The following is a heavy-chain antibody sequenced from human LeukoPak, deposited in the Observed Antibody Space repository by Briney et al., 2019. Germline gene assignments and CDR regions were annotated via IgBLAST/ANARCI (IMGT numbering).Heavy chain of an antibody. CDR2: FDPEDGET. V-gene: IGHV1-24*01. D-gene: IGHD3-3*01. Sequence: ASVTVSCTVFGYTLTELSMHWVRQAPGKGLEWMGGFDPEDGETIYAQKFQGRVTMTEDTSTDTAYMELSSLRSEDTAVYYCATSVGVVIIVDAFDIWGQGTMVTVSS. CDR1: GYTLTELS. CDR3: ATSVGVVIIVDAFDI. J-gene: IGHJ3*02.